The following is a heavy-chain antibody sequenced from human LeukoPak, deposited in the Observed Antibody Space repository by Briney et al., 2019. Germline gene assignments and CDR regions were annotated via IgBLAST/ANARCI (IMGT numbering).Heavy chain of an antibody. V-gene: IGHV3-21*01. CDR1: GFTFSNYG. D-gene: IGHD3-10*01. Sequence: GGSLRLSCAASGFTFSNYGMNWVRQAPGKGLEWVSFIGSSSRYIYYADSVKGRFTISRDDAKNSLYLQMNSLRAEDTAVYYCARDVGSGSYSASDYWGQGTLVTVSS. CDR3: ARDVGSGSYSASDY. CDR2: IGSSSRYI. J-gene: IGHJ4*02.